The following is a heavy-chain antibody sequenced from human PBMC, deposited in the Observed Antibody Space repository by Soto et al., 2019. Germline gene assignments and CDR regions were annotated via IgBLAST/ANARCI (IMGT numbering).Heavy chain of an antibody. CDR3: AKGVPAATRYFQH. D-gene: IGHD2-2*01. CDR1: GFSFSSYW. Sequence: VQLVESGGGLVQPGGSLRLSCAASGFSFSSYWMHWVRHAPGKGLVWVSRINSDGSSATYADSVKGRFTISRDNAKNTRYLQMNSLTPEDTAVYYGAKGVPAATRYFQHWGQGTLVTVSS. CDR2: INSDGSSA. V-gene: IGHV3-74*01. J-gene: IGHJ1*01.